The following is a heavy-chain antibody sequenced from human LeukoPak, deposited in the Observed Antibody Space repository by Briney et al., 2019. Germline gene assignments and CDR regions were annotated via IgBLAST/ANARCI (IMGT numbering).Heavy chain of an antibody. J-gene: IGHJ3*02. CDR2: MNPDTGNT. CDR1: GYTFTSHH. Sequence: AAVKVSCKASGYTFTSHHINWVRQAAGQGLEWMGWMNPDTGNTVYAQKFQGRVTMTWDTSISTAYMELGSLRAEDTAVYYCAKDPGDAFDIWGQGTMVTVSS. V-gene: IGHV1-8*01. CDR3: AKDPGDAFDI.